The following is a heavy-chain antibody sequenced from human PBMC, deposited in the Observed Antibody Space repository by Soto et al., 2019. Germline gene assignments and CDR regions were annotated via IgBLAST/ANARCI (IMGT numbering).Heavy chain of an antibody. CDR1: GFTFSSYG. Sequence: PGGSVRLSCAASGFTFSSYGMHWVRQAPGKGLEWVAVIWYDGSNKYYADSVKGRFTISRDNSKNTLYLQMNSLRAEDTAVYYCARGGLTDYFDYWGQGTLVTVSS. CDR2: IWYDGSNK. D-gene: IGHD2-21*02. V-gene: IGHV3-33*01. CDR3: ARGGLTDYFDY. J-gene: IGHJ4*02.